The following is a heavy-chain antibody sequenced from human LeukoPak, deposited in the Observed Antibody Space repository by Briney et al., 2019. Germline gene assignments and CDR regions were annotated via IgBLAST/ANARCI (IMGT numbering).Heavy chain of an antibody. Sequence: PSETLSLTCTVSGGSISSYYWSWIRQPPGKGLEWIGYIYYSGSTNYNPSLKSRVTISVDTSKNQFSLKLSSVTAADTAVYYCGRHGYSSGWGNEYFQHWGQGTLVTVSS. J-gene: IGHJ1*01. CDR1: GGSISSYY. CDR2: IYYSGST. V-gene: IGHV4-59*08. D-gene: IGHD6-19*01. CDR3: GRHGYSSGWGNEYFQH.